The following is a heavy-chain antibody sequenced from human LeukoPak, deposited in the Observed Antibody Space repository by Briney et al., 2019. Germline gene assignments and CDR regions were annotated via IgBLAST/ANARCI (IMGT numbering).Heavy chain of an antibody. Sequence: SETLSLTCTVSGGSISSYYWSWIRQPPGKGLEWIGYIYYSGSTNYNPSLKSRVTISVDTSKNQFSLKLSSVTAADTAVYYCARARSLYYFDYWGQGTLATVSS. J-gene: IGHJ4*02. CDR2: IYYSGST. D-gene: IGHD3-10*01. CDR1: GGSISSYY. CDR3: ARARSLYYFDY. V-gene: IGHV4-59*01.